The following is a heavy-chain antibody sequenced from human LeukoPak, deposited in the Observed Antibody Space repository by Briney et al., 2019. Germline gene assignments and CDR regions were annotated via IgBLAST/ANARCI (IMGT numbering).Heavy chain of an antibody. CDR1: GHTFTNDE. Sequence: EASVKVSCKASGHTFTNDEIHWVRQATGQGLEWMGWMNPSSGNTGYAQKFQGRLTMTRKTSISTAYMDLSSLRSDDTAVYYCARRDCTTGACRFDDWGQGTRVSVSP. CDR3: ARRDCTTGACRFDD. V-gene: IGHV1-8*01. D-gene: IGHD2-8*01. J-gene: IGHJ4*02. CDR2: MNPSSGNT.